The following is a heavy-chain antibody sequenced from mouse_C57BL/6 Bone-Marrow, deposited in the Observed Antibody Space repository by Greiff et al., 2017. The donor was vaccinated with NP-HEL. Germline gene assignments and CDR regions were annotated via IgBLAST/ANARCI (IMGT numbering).Heavy chain of an antibody. D-gene: IGHD1-1*01. CDR3: ARHEAVYYCSRGDYFDY. Sequence: VQLQQSGAELVKPGASVKLSCKASGYTFTEYTIHWVKQRSGQGLEWIGWFYPGSGSIKYNEKFKDKATLTADKSSSTVYMELSRLTSEDSAVYFCARHEAVYYCSRGDYFDYWGQGTTLTVSS. V-gene: IGHV1-62-2*01. J-gene: IGHJ2*01. CDR2: FYPGSGSI. CDR1: GYTFTEYT.